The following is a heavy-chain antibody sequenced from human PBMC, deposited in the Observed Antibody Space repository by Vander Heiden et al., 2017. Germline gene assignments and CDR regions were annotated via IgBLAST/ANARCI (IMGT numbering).Heavy chain of an antibody. CDR2: TYYRSKWYN. CDR1: GDSGASHRAA. J-gene: IGHJ6*02. D-gene: IGHD3-3*01. Sequence: QVQLQQSGPGLAKPSQTLPLTCALSGDSGASHRAAWNWIRQSPSRGLGWLGRTYYRSKWYNDYAVSVKSRITINPDTSKNQFSLQLNSVTPEDTAVYYCAALRFLAEETYGMDVWGQGTTVTVSS. V-gene: IGHV6-1*01. CDR3: AALRFLAEETYGMDV.